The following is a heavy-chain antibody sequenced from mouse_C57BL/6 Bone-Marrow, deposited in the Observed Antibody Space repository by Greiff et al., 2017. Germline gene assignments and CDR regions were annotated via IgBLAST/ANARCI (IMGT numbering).Heavy chain of an antibody. V-gene: IGHV1-54*01. CDR3: ARTLYYDLYYYAMDY. Sequence: VQLQESGAELVRPGTSVKVSCKASGYAFTNYLIVWVKQRPGQGLEWIGVINPGSGGTNYNEKFKGKATLTADKSSSTAYMQLSSLTCEDSAVYFCARTLYYDLYYYAMDYWGQGTSVTVSS. D-gene: IGHD2-4*01. J-gene: IGHJ4*01. CDR1: GYAFTNYL. CDR2: INPGSGGT.